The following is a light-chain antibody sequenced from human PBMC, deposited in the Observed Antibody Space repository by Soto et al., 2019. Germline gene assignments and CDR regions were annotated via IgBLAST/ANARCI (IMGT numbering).Light chain of an antibody. J-gene: IGKJ1*01. CDR2: EAS. CDR1: QSVSSY. V-gene: IGKV3-11*01. CDR3: QQRSDXXWT. Sequence: ILLTQSPSTLSLSPGERATLSCRASQSVSSYLAWYQQKPGQAPRLLMYEASNRATGIPARFSGGGSGTDFTLTISSLEPEDFXXXXXQQRSDXXWTXGQGTKVDIK.